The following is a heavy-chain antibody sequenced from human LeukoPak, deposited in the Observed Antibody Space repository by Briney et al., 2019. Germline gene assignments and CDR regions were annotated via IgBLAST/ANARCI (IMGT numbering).Heavy chain of an antibody. CDR1: GFIFRNYA. J-gene: IGHJ4*02. D-gene: IGHD3-9*01. V-gene: IGHV3-23*01. CDR2: ITGSGDTT. Sequence: GSLRLSCAASGFIFRNYAMSWVRQAPGKGLEWVSAITGSGDTTYYADSVKGRFTISRDNSKNTLYVVMNTLRAEDTAVYYCAKWGDYDILTGYYVSDFWGQGTLVTVSS. CDR3: AKWGDYDILTGYYVSDF.